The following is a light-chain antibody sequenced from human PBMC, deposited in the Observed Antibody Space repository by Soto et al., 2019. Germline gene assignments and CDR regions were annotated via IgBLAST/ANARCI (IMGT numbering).Light chain of an antibody. CDR2: AAS. CDR3: QQYNSYSRT. J-gene: IGKJ1*01. CDR1: QGIRND. V-gene: IGKV1-17*01. Sequence: IQMSRSPSSLSASVGDRVAVTCRASQGIRNDLGWYQQKPGKAPKLLIYAASTLQSGVPSRFSGSGSGTEFTLTISSLQPDDFATYYCQQYNSYSRTFGQGTKVDI.